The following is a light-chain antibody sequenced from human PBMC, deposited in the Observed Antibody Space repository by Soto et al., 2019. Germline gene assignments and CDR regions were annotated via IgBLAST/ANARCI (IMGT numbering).Light chain of an antibody. CDR2: AAS. Sequence: DIQMTQSPSSLSASIGDRVTITCRASQSISSYLNWYQHRPGKAPKLLIYAASSLQPGVPSRFRGSGSGTDFTLTISSLQPEDFATYYCQQSYSTRLTFGGGTKVEIK. J-gene: IGKJ4*01. CDR1: QSISSY. CDR3: QQSYSTRLT. V-gene: IGKV1-39*01.